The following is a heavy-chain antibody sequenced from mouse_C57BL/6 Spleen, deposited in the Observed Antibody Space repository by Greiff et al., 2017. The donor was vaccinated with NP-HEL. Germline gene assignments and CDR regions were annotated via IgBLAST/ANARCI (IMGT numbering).Heavy chain of an antibody. CDR3: ARSRANWDVYFDY. D-gene: IGHD4-1*01. J-gene: IGHJ2*01. CDR2: INPSSGYT. V-gene: IGHV1-7*01. Sequence: VQLQQSGAELAKPGASVKLSCKASGYTFTSYWMHWVKQRPGQGLEWIGYINPSSGYTKYNQKFKDKATLTADKSSSTAYMQLSSLTYEDSAVYYCARSRANWDVYFDYWGQGTTLTVSS. CDR1: GYTFTSYW.